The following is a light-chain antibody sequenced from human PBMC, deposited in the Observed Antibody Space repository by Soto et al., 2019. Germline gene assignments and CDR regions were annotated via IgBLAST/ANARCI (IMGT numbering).Light chain of an antibody. J-gene: IGKJ5*01. V-gene: IGKV1-39*01. Sequence: DIQMTQPPSSLSASIGDRVTLTCRASQSIYIYLNWYQQKPGKAPKLLIYAASSLQRGVPSTFSGGGSGTDFTLTIRSLKPEEFATDYCQQSYSSITVGQGTQVDI. CDR3: QQSYSSIT. CDR2: AAS. CDR1: QSIYIY.